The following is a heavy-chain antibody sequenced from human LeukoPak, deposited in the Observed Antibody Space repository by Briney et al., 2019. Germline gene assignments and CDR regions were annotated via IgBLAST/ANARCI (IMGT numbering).Heavy chain of an antibody. CDR2: IIAIFGSA. Sequence: AASVKVSCKVSGGTFSNYPISWVRHAPGQGLEWMGGIIAIFGSANYAQKFQGRVTITADESTSTAYMELSSLRSEDTAIYYCARSFCSGGSCQSGPYYYYHMDVCGEGTTGIVSS. CDR1: GGTFSNYP. V-gene: IGHV1-69*13. D-gene: IGHD2-15*01. CDR3: ARSFCSGGSCQSGPYYYYHMDV. J-gene: IGHJ6*03.